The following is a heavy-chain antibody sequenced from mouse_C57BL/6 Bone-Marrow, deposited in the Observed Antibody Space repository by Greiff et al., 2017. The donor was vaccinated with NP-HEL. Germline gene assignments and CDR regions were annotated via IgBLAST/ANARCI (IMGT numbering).Heavy chain of an antibody. J-gene: IGHJ2*01. CDR2: IYPGSGST. D-gene: IGHD2-4*01. Sequence: QVQLQQPGAELVKPGASVKMSCKASGYTFTSYWITWVKQRPGQGLEWIGDIYPGSGSTNYNEKFKSKATLTVDTSSITAYMQLSSLTSEDSAVYYCARRFYYDYELYYFDYWGQGTTLTVSS. V-gene: IGHV1-55*01. CDR1: GYTFTSYW. CDR3: ARRFYYDYELYYFDY.